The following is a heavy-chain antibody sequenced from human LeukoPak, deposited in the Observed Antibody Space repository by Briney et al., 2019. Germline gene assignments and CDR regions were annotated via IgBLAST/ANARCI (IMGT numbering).Heavy chain of an antibody. D-gene: IGHD6-13*01. CDR1: GGSISSYY. V-gene: IGHV4-59*08. Sequence: SETLSLTCTVSGGSISSYYWSWIRLPPGKGLEWIGYIYYSGSTNYNPSLKSRVTITVDTSKNQFSLKLSSVTAADTAVYYCARLYSSSWFTSDYYYYYGMDVWGQGTTVTVSS. J-gene: IGHJ6*02. CDR3: ARLYSSSWFTSDYYYYYGMDV. CDR2: IYYSGST.